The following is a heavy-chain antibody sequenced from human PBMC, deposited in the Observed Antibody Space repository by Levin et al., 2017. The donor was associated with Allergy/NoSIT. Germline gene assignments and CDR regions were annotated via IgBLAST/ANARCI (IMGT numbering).Heavy chain of an antibody. J-gene: IGHJ2*01. CDR2: INHSGST. CDR3: AGSRIYSSGWYTIPDWYFDL. D-gene: IGHD6-19*01. V-gene: IGHV4-34*01. CDR1: GGSFSGYY. Sequence: TSETLSLTCAVYGGSFSGYYWSWIRQPPGKGLEWIGEINHSGSTNYNPSLKSRVTISVDTSKNQFSLKLSSVTAADTAVYYCAGSRIYSSGWYTIPDWYFDLWGRGTLVTVSS.